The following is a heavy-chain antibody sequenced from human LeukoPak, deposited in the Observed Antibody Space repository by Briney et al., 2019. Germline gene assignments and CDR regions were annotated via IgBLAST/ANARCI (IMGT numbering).Heavy chain of an antibody. CDR2: ISYDGSNK. CDR3: ARDRARVFDY. J-gene: IGHJ4*02. Sequence: GRSLRLSCAASGFTFSSYAMHWVRQAPGKGLEWVAVISYDGSNKYYAGSVKGRFTISRDNSKNTLYLQMNSLRAEDTAVYYCARDRARVFDYWGQGTLVTVSS. D-gene: IGHD5-12*01. CDR1: GFTFSSYA. V-gene: IGHV3-30*04.